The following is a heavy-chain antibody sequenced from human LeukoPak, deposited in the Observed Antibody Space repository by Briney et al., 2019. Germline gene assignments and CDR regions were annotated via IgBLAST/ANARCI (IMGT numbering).Heavy chain of an antibody. Sequence: SETLSLTCTVFGGSISSSSYYWGWIRQPPGKGLEWIGSIYYSGSTYYNPSLKSRVTISVDTSKNQFSLKLSSVTVADTAVYYCARVGDYALKDWGQGTLVTVSS. CDR1: GGSISSSSYY. CDR3: ARVGDYALKD. J-gene: IGHJ4*02. D-gene: IGHD3-16*01. V-gene: IGHV4-39*07. CDR2: IYYSGST.